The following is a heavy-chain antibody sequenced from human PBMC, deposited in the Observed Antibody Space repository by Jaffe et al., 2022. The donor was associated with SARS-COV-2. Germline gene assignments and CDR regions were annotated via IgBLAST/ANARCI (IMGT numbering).Heavy chain of an antibody. V-gene: IGHV1-18*01. CDR3: ARVWGGDYEQLVGLGGGYFES. J-gene: IGHJ4*01. Sequence: QVQLVQSGAEVKKSGASVKVSCKASGYTFRSYGISWVRQAPGQGLEWMGWISVNNGNTNYAQKFQDRVTMTTDTSTSTAYMELRSLRSDDTAVYYCARVWGGDYEQLVGLGGGYFESWGHGTLVTVSS. CDR1: GYTFRSYG. CDR2: ISVNNGNT. D-gene: IGHD6-6*01.